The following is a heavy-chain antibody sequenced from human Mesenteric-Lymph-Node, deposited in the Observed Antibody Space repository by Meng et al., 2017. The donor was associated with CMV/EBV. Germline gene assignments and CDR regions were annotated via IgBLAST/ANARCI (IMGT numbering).Heavy chain of an antibody. Sequence: FTSVGMHWVRQAPGKWLEWVAFIRYDGSDKYYAASVRGRFTISRVNFTNAVYLQMNSLRVEDTAVYYCAKGPVDYSNPVWGYYFDNWGQGTLVTVSS. V-gene: IGHV3-30*02. CDR2: IRYDGSDK. J-gene: IGHJ4*02. CDR3: AKGPVDYSNPVWGYYFDN. CDR1: FTSVG. D-gene: IGHD4-11*01.